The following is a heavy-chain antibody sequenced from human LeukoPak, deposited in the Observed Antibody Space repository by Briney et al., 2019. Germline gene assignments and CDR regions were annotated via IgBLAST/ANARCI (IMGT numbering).Heavy chain of an antibody. CDR3: ARDDGVVAATGFDY. Sequence: SETLSLTCTVSGGSISSYYWSWIRQPPGKGLEWIGYIYYSGSTNYNPSLKSRVTISVDTSKNQFSLKLSSVTAADTAVYYCARDDGVVAATGFDYWGQGTLVTVSS. CDR2: IYYSGST. D-gene: IGHD2-15*01. V-gene: IGHV4-59*01. CDR1: GGSISSYY. J-gene: IGHJ4*02.